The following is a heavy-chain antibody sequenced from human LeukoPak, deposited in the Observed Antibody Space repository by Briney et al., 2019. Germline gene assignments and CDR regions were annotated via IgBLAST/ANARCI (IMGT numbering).Heavy chain of an antibody. CDR3: CTPTSYLAGTGLHFDF. V-gene: IGHV1-69*06. Sequence: ASVTLSCKASGGTVTILAISWVRQAPGLGLEWMGRIDPSFGTTNYSQNFQGRVTNTSDKSTSKAYTQRRTLKSAATATNFCCTPTSYLAGTGLHFDFWGQGTLVTVSP. D-gene: IGHD6-19*01. CDR1: GGTVTILA. CDR2: IDPSFGTT. J-gene: IGHJ4*02.